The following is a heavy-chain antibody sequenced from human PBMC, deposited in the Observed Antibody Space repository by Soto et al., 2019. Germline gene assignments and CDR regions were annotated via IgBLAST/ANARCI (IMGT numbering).Heavy chain of an antibody. Sequence: EVQLLESGGGLVQPGGSLRLSCAASGFTFSSYAMSWVRQAPGKGLEWVSAISGSGGSTYYADSVKGRFTISRDNSKNTLYLQMNSLRAEDTAVYYCAKVRDIVVVPAAIYSYYFDYWGQGTLVTVSS. CDR2: ISGSGGST. CDR3: AKVRDIVVVPAAIYSYYFDY. D-gene: IGHD2-2*01. CDR1: GFTFSSYA. V-gene: IGHV3-23*01. J-gene: IGHJ4*02.